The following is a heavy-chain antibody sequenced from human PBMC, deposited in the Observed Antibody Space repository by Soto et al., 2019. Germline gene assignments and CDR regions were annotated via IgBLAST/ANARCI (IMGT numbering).Heavy chain of an antibody. CDR3: ARVSQHCSGGNCYFPFVC. CDR2: MNPNSVNT. Sequence: QVQLVQSGAEVKKPGASVTVSCKASGYTFTSYDINWVRQATGQGLEWLGWMNPNSVNTGYAQKFQGRVNMTRNTAINTAYMELSGLRSEDTAVYYCARVSQHCSGGNCYFPFVCWGQGTLVTVSS. J-gene: IGHJ4*02. CDR1: GYTFTSYD. V-gene: IGHV1-8*01. D-gene: IGHD2-15*01.